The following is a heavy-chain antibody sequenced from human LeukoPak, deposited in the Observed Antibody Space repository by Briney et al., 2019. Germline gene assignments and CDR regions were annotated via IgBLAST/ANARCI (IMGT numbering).Heavy chain of an antibody. CDR3: AKDLRSKVAALDY. J-gene: IGHJ4*02. CDR1: GFTFSSYG. V-gene: IGHV3-30*18. Sequence: GGSLRLSCVASGFTFSSYGMDWVRQAPGKGLEWVAVISYDGSHKYYADSVKGRFTISRDNSKNTLYLQMNSLRTEDTAVYYCAKDLRSKVAALDYWGQGTLVTVSS. D-gene: IGHD6-19*01. CDR2: ISYDGSHK.